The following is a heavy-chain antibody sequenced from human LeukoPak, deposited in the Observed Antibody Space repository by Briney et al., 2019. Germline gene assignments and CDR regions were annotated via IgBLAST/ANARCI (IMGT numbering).Heavy chain of an antibody. V-gene: IGHV3-21*01. CDR2: FGTRSTSI. CDR1: GFTFSGYS. J-gene: IGHJ4*02. D-gene: IGHD3-22*01. CDR3: AREVSEGFDF. Sequence: GGSLRLSCTASGFTFSGYSMNWIRQAPGKGLEWVSSFGTRSTSIYHAGSVKGRFAISRDNAKNSLYLQMNSLRAEDTALYYCAREVSEGFDFWGQGALVTVSS.